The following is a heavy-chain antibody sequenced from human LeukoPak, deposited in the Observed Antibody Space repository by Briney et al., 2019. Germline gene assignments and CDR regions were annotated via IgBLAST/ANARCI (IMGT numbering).Heavy chain of an antibody. V-gene: IGHV4-59*11. Sequence: SETLSLTCTVSGGSISSHYWSWIRQPPGKGLEWIGYIYYSGTTNYNPSLKSRVAISVDTSKNQFSLKLSSVTAADTAVYYCARGVYIAAAQYGYWGQGTLVTVSS. CDR2: IYYSGTT. CDR1: GGSISSHY. CDR3: ARGVYIAAAQYGY. D-gene: IGHD6-13*01. J-gene: IGHJ4*02.